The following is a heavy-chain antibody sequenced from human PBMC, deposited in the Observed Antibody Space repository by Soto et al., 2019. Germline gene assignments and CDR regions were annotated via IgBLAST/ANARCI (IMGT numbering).Heavy chain of an antibody. J-gene: IGHJ4*02. Sequence: QVQLQESGPGLVKPSQTLSLTCSVSGGSISSGGYYWSWIRQHPGKGLEWIGYIYYSGSTYYNPSLKSRVTISVDTSKNQFSLKLSSVTAADTAVYYCARRGGFYSSSSGYYFDYWGQGTLVTVSS. V-gene: IGHV4-31*03. CDR3: ARRGGFYSSSSGYYFDY. D-gene: IGHD6-6*01. CDR2: IYYSGST. CDR1: GGSISSGGYY.